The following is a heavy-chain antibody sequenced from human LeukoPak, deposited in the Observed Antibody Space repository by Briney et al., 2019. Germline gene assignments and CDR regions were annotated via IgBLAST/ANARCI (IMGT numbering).Heavy chain of an antibody. CDR3: AKSNGYGLVDI. V-gene: IGHV3-21*01. Sequence: GGSLRLSCVASGFTFSRYSMTWVRQAPGMGLEWVASISSSSSYIFYAESVKGRFTISRDDAKNSVYLQMNSLRAADTAVYYCAKSNGYGLVDIWGQGTMVTVSS. J-gene: IGHJ3*02. CDR1: GFTFSRYS. D-gene: IGHD3-10*01. CDR2: ISSSSSYI.